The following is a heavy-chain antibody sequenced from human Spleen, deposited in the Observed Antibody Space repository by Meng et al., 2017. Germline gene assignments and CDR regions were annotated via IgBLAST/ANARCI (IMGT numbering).Heavy chain of an antibody. Sequence: ASVKVSCKPSGYTFTDYYIHWVRQAPGQGLEWMGRINPNSGGTNYAQKFQGRVTMTRDTSISTAYMELSRLRSDDTAVYYCARDEDISAAGKLFGDYWGQGTLVTVSS. D-gene: IGHD6-25*01. V-gene: IGHV1-2*06. CDR3: ARDEDISAAGKLFGDY. J-gene: IGHJ4*02. CDR2: INPNSGGT. CDR1: GYTFTDYY.